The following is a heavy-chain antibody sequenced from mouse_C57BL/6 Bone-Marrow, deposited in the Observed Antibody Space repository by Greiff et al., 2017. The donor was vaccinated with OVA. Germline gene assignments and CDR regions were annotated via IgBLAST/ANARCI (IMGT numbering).Heavy chain of an antibody. CDR2: IYPSDSET. J-gene: IGHJ3*01. V-gene: IGHV1-61*01. CDR3: ARNYYGSSYETWFAY. D-gene: IGHD1-1*01. Sequence: QVQLQQPGAELVRPGSSVKLSCKASGYTFTSYWMDWVKQRPGHGLEWIGNIYPSDSETHYNQKFKDKATLTVDKSSSTAYMQLSSLTAEDSAGYYGARNYYGSSYETWFAYWGQGTLVTVSA. CDR1: GYTFTSYW.